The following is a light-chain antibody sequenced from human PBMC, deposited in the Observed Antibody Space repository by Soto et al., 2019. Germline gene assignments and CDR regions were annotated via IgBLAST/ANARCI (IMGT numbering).Light chain of an antibody. CDR3: QQYYSYPGT. V-gene: IGKV1-8*01. Sequence: AIRMTQSPSSLSASTGDRVTITCRASQGISSYLAWYQQKPGKAPKLLFYAASTLQSGVPSRFSGSGSGTDFTLTISCLQSEDFATYYCQQYYSYPGTFGPGTKVDIK. CDR1: QGISSY. J-gene: IGKJ3*01. CDR2: AAS.